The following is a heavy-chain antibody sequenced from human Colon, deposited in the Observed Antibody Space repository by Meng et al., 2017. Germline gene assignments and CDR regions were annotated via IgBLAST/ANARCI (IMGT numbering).Heavy chain of an antibody. Sequence: QGQLQGAGPGLVRPSETLSLTCTVSGGSVSSGSYYWSWIRQPPGKGLEWIGYIYYTGSTNYNPSLKSRVTISVDTSKNQFSLKLSSVTAVDTAVYYCARGPLDYWGQGTLVTVSS. CDR3: ARGPLDY. CDR2: IYYTGST. J-gene: IGHJ4*02. V-gene: IGHV4-61*01. CDR1: GGSVSSGSYY.